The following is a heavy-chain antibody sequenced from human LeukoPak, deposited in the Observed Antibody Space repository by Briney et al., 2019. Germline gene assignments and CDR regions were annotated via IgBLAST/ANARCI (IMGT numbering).Heavy chain of an antibody. CDR3: TAVKLGNYCFDP. CDR2: IKTKTDGGTI. J-gene: IGHJ5*02. CDR1: GFTFSNAW. V-gene: IGHV3-15*01. Sequence: GGSLRLSCVASGFTFSNAWMIWVRQAPGKGLEWVGRIKTKTDGGTIDYAAPVKGRFGISRDDSENTVYLQMNSLKVEDTGLYYCTAVKLGNYCFDPWGRGTPVTVSS. D-gene: IGHD7-27*01.